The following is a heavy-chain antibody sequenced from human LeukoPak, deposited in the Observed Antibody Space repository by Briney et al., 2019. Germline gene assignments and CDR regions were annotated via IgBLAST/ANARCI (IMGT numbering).Heavy chain of an antibody. CDR2: IDSDGATT. V-gene: IGHV3-74*01. D-gene: IGHD7-27*01. Sequence: GGSLRLSCAAPGFTFSFFWMHWVRQAPGKGLVWVSRIDSDGATTGYADSVKGRFTISRDNAKSTLYLQMNSLRADDTAVYYCARGLLGIHDYWGQGTLVTVSS. CDR3: ARGLLGIHDY. J-gene: IGHJ4*02. CDR1: GFTFSFFW.